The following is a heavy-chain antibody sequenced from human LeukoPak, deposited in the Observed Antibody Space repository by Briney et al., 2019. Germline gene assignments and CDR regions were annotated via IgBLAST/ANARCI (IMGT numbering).Heavy chain of an antibody. J-gene: IGHJ4*02. CDR1: GFTFSSYG. CDR2: ISYDGSNK. CDR3: ARVHSPFKVRGVIYDY. V-gene: IGHV3-30*03. D-gene: IGHD3-10*01. Sequence: GGSLRLSCAASGFTFSSYGMHWVRQAPGKGLEWVAVISYDGSNKYYADSVKGRFTISRDNSKNTLYLQMNSLRAEDTAVYYCARVHSPFKVRGVIYDYWGQGTLVTVSS.